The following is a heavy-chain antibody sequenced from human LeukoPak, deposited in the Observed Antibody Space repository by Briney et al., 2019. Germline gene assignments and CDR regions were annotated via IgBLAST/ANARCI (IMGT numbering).Heavy chain of an antibody. J-gene: IGHJ4*02. D-gene: IGHD4-17*01. CDR1: GFTFSSNA. V-gene: IGHV3-33*01. Sequence: GKSLSFSCAAPGFTFSSNAMNWFRQAPAKGLEWVAFIFYDGSDKYYADSVKGRFTISRDSSKNTLYLQMTSLRAEDTAVYFCARTFAGYGDYETYFDYWGQGTLVTVSS. CDR3: ARTFAGYGDYETYFDY. CDR2: IFYDGSDK.